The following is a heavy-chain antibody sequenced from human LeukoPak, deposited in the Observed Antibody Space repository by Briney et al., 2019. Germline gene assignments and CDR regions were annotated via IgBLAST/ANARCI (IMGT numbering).Heavy chain of an antibody. CDR2: IWYDGSKK. Sequence: GGSLRLSCAASGFTFSSYAMYWVRQAPGKGLEWVAVIWYDGSKKYHADSVKGRFTISRDNSKNTLYLQMNSLRAEDSAVYYCAKDSSYYYLDYWGQGTLVTVSS. CDR1: GFTFSSYA. D-gene: IGHD3-22*01. J-gene: IGHJ4*02. V-gene: IGHV3-33*06. CDR3: AKDSSYYYLDY.